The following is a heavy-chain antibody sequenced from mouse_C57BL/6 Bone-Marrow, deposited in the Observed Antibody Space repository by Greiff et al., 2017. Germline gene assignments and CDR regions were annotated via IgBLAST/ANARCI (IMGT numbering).Heavy chain of an antibody. CDR2: IYPGSGST. V-gene: IGHV1-55*01. J-gene: IGHJ3*01. CDR3: ARGGIYYYGAKAY. CDR1: GYTFTSSW. Sequence: QVQLQQPGAELVKPGASVKMSCKASGYTFTSSWITWVKQRPGQGLEWIGDIYPGSGSTNYNEKFKSKATLTVDTSSSTAYMQLSSLTSEDSAVYYCARGGIYYYGAKAYWGQGTLVTVSA. D-gene: IGHD1-1*01.